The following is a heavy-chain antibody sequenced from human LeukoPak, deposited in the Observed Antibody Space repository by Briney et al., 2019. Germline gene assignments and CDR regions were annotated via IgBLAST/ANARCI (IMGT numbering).Heavy chain of an antibody. CDR3: ARSGGLWFGGDY. Sequence: ASVKVSCKASGGTFSSYAISWVRQAPGQGLEWMGGIIPIFGTANYAQKFQGRVTITTDESTSTAYMELSSLRSEDTAVYYCARSGGLWFGGDYWGQGTLVTVSS. J-gene: IGHJ4*02. D-gene: IGHD3-10*01. V-gene: IGHV1-69*05. CDR2: IIPIFGTA. CDR1: GGTFSSYA.